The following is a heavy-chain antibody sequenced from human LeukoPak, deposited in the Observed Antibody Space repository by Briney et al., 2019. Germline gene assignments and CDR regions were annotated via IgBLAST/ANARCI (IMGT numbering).Heavy chain of an antibody. CDR3: AREAAWGQWYFDY. V-gene: IGHV3-30*03. Sequence: GGSLRLSCAASGFTFRSYGMHWVRQAPGKGLECVAVVADDGNHKVYADSAKGRFTIYRDNSKNTLYLQMDSLRAEDTAVYYCAREAAWGQWYFDYWGQGTLVTVSS. D-gene: IGHD2-15*01. J-gene: IGHJ4*02. CDR1: GFTFRSYG. CDR2: VADDGNHK.